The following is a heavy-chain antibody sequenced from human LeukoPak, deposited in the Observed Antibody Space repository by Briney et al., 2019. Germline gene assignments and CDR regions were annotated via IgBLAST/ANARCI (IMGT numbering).Heavy chain of an antibody. CDR3: VRGDGHRNTSAVDY. V-gene: IGHV1-2*02. Sequence: ASVKLSCNASGYTCTSYDMNWVRQARGQALEWVGWINPNNGGTNCAQKFQGRVTMTRDTSISAAYMELRRLRSEDMGVYDCVRGDGHRNTSAVDYWREGALATVSS. CDR1: GYTCTSYD. CDR2: INPNNGGT. J-gene: IGHJ4*02.